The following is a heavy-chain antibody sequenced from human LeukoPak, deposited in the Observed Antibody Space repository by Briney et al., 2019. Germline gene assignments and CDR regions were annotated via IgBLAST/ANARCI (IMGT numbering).Heavy chain of an antibody. CDR2: IYYSGST. CDR1: GGSISSSSYY. J-gene: IGHJ3*02. V-gene: IGHV4-39*07. Sequence: SETPSLTCTVSGGSISSSSYYWGWIRQPPGKGLEWIGSIYYSGSTYYNPSLKSRVTISVDTSKNQFSLKLSSVTAADTAVYYCARDYYDSSDDAFDIWGRGTMVTVSS. D-gene: IGHD3-22*01. CDR3: ARDYYDSSDDAFDI.